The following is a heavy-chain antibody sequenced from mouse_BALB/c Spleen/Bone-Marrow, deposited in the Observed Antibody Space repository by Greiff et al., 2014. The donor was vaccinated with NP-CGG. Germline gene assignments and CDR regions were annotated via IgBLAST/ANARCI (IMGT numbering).Heavy chain of an antibody. D-gene: IGHD1-1*02. CDR2: IYPYNGGT. J-gene: IGHJ1*01. Sequence: VQLQQSGPELVKPGASVKISCKASGYTFTDYNMHWVKQSHGKSLEWIGYIYPYNGGTGYNQKFKSKATLTVDNSSSTAYMELRSLTSEDSAVHYCARELSWYFDVWGAGTTVTVSS. CDR1: GYTFTDYN. V-gene: IGHV1S29*02. CDR3: ARELSWYFDV.